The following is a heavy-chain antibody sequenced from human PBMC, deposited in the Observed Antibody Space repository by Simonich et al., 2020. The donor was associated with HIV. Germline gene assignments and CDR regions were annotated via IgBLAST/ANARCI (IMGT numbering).Heavy chain of an antibody. J-gene: IGHJ3*02. D-gene: IGHD3-10*01. V-gene: IGHV3-7*01. Sequence: EVQLVESGGGLVQPGGSLRLSCAASGFTFSSSWMTWVRQAPGQGVEWVANIKEDGSEKYYVDSVKGRVTISRDNAKNSLDLQMNSLRVEDTAVYYCARDRGYDAFDIWGLGTTVTVSS. CDR2: IKEDGSEK. CDR3: ARDRGYDAFDI. CDR1: GFTFSSSW.